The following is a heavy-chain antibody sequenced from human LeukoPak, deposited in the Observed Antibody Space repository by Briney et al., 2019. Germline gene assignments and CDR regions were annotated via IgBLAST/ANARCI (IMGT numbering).Heavy chain of an antibody. J-gene: IGHJ3*02. CDR3: ASLYYDILTGYRDAFDI. D-gene: IGHD3-9*01. CDR2: IYYSGST. V-gene: IGHV4-61*01. CDR1: GGSVSSGSYY. Sequence: SQTLSLTCTVSGGSVSSGSYYWSWIRQPPGKGLEWIGYIYYSGSTNYNPSLKSRVTISVDTSKNQFSLKLSSVTAADTAVYYCASLYYDILTGYRDAFDIGGQGTMVTVSS.